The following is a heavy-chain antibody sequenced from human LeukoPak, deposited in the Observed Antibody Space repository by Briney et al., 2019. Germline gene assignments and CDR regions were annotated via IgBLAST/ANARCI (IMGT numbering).Heavy chain of an antibody. CDR1: GFTFSSFG. CDR2: ISYDGDNK. Sequence: PGGSLRLSCAASGFTFSSFGMRWVRQAPGKGLEWVAVISYDGDNKYYADSVKGRFTISRDNSKNTLYLQMNSLRAEDTAVYYCAKDYKAEGYHSSDYWRQQTLVT. D-gene: IGHD3-22*01. CDR3: AKDYKAEGYHSSDY. V-gene: IGHV3-30*18. J-gene: IGHJ4*02.